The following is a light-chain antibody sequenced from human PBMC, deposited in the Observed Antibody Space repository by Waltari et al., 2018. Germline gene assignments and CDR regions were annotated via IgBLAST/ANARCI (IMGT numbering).Light chain of an antibody. J-gene: IGKJ2*01. V-gene: IGKV3-20*01. CDR2: GGS. Sequence: EIILTQSPGPLSLSPGERATLSCRASQSVSSTYVGWYQQKSGQAPRLVIYGGSSRATGIPDRFSGSASGTDFTLTISRLEPEDVAVYFCQVYGDLRDTFGQGTKLEIK. CDR3: QVYGDLRDT. CDR1: QSVSSTY.